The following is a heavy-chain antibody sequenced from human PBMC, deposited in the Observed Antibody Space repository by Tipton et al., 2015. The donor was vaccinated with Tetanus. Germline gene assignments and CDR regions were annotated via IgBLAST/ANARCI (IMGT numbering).Heavy chain of an antibody. D-gene: IGHD2-8*01. CDR1: GDSGSRHY. Sequence: TLSLTYSVSGDSGSRHYWSWIRQPPGKALEWIGDIFYSGNSISNPSFRSRVTMSVDTSRTLFSLTLIAVTAADTAVYFCARGLIDDFLGSRIYFDSWGPGTLVTVSS. J-gene: IGHJ4*02. CDR2: IFYSGNS. V-gene: IGHV4-59*02. CDR3: ARGLIDDFLGSRIYFDS.